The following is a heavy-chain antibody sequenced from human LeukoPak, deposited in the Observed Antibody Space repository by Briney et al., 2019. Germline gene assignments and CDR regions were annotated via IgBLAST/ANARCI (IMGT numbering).Heavy chain of an antibody. Sequence: GGSLRLSCAASGFTFSTYSMNWVRQARGKGLEWVSYTGTSTSTIYYADSVKGRFTISRDNAKNSLYLQMNSLRDEDTAVYYCARHDYGANSGDYWGQGTLVTVSS. D-gene: IGHD4-23*01. CDR1: GFTFSTYS. J-gene: IGHJ4*02. CDR3: ARHDYGANSGDY. V-gene: IGHV3-48*02. CDR2: TGTSTSTI.